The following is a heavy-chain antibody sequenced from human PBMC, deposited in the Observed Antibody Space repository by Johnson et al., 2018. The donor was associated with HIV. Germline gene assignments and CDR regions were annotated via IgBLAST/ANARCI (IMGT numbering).Heavy chain of an antibody. Sequence: VQLVESGGGLVQPGGSLRVSCVASGFTFNSYAMHWVRQAPGKGLEWVSGINWNGASTGYADSVRGRFTIYRDNAKNSLYLQMNSLRAEDTAVYYCANILSSLEWFPDDAFDIWGQGTMVTVSS. J-gene: IGHJ3*02. CDR1: GFTFNSYA. CDR2: INWNGAST. CDR3: ANILSSLEWFPDDAFDI. D-gene: IGHD3-3*01. V-gene: IGHV3-20*04.